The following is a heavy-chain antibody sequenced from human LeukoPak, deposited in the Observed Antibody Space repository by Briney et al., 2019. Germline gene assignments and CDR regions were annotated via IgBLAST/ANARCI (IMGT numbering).Heavy chain of an antibody. V-gene: IGHV3-21*01. J-gene: IGHJ4*02. CDR2: ISSSSSYI. Sequence: PGGSLRLSCAASGFTFSSYSMNWVRQAPGKGLEWVSSISSSSSYIYYADSVKGRFTISRDNSKNTLYLQMNSLRAEDTAVYYCASYDSSGYYYWWGQGTLVTVSS. CDR1: GFTFSSYS. CDR3: ASYDSSGYYYW. D-gene: IGHD3-22*01.